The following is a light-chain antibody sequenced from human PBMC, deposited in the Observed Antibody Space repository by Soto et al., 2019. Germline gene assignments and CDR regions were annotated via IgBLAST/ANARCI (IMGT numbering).Light chain of an antibody. J-gene: IGKJ1*01. V-gene: IGKV3-20*01. CDR2: GAS. CDR1: QSVSSSY. Sequence: EIVLTQSPGTLSLSPGERATLSCRASQSVSSSYLAWYQQKPGQAPRLLIYGASSRATGIPDRFSGSGSGTDFTLTISRLEPGDFAVYYCQQYGRSLWTFGQGTKVEIK. CDR3: QQYGRSLWT.